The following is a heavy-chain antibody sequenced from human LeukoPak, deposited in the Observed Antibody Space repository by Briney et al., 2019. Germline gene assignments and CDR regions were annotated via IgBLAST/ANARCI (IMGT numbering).Heavy chain of an antibody. V-gene: IGHV3-74*01. Sequence: GGSLRLSCAASGFTFSSYWMHWVRQAPGKGLVWVSRINRDGSSTSYADSVKGRFTISRDNAKNTLYLQMNSLRAEDTAVYYCARDDLSGYPYYYYYYGMDVWGQGTTVTVSS. CDR2: INRDGSST. J-gene: IGHJ6*02. CDR3: ARDDLSGYPYYYYYYGMDV. D-gene: IGHD5-12*01. CDR1: GFTFSSYW.